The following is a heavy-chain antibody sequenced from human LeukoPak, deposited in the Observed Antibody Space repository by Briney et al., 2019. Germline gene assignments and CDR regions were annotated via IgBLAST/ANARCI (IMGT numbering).Heavy chain of an antibody. D-gene: IGHD3-22*01. CDR3: AKALSNYYDSSGYYTFDY. CDR1: GFTFSSYG. V-gene: IGHV3-30*18. J-gene: IGHJ4*02. Sequence: GGSLRLSCAASGFTFSSYGMPWVRQAPGKGLEWVAVISYDGSNKYYADSVKGRFTISRDNSKNTLYLQMNSLRAEDTAVYYCAKALSNYYDSSGYYTFDYWGQGTLVTVSS. CDR2: ISYDGSNK.